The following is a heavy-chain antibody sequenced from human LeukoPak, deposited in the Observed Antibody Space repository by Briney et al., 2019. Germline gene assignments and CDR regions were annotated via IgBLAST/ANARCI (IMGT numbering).Heavy chain of an antibody. CDR1: GYTFSGYY. Sequence: ASVKVSCKASGYTFSGYYIHSVRQAPGQGIEWLGWMNPNSGATNTAQKFQARVTLSSHTSISTAYMELSKLRSDDTAVYYCARLGITTIPNFDYWGQGTLVTVSS. D-gene: IGHD5-12*01. CDR3: ARLGITTIPNFDY. CDR2: MNPNSGAT. J-gene: IGHJ4*02. V-gene: IGHV1-2*02.